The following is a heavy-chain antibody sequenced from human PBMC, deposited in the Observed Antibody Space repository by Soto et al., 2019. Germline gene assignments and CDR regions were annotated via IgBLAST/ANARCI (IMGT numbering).Heavy chain of an antibody. D-gene: IGHD3-10*01. CDR3: ARHRGWFGEFRPLGPNHYYYYMDV. J-gene: IGHJ6*03. Sequence: PGESLKISCKGSGYSFTSYWIGWVRQMPGKGLEWMGIIYPGDSDTRYSPSFQGQVTISADKSISTAYLQWSSLKASDTAMYYCARHRGWFGEFRPLGPNHYYYYMDVWGKGTTVTVSS. CDR2: IYPGDSDT. CDR1: GYSFTSYW. V-gene: IGHV5-51*01.